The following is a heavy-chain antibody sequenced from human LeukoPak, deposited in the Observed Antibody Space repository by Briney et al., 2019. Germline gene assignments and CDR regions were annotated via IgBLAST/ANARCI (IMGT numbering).Heavy chain of an antibody. CDR3: ARAGGSYWGVFDY. Sequence: PGGSLRLYCAASGFTFSSYAMHWVRQAPGKGLEGVAVISYDGSNKYYADSVKGRFTISRDNSKNTLYLQMNSLRAEDTAVYYCARAGGSYWGVFDYWGQGTLVTVSS. J-gene: IGHJ4*02. CDR2: ISYDGSNK. CDR1: GFTFSSYA. V-gene: IGHV3-30-3*01. D-gene: IGHD1-26*01.